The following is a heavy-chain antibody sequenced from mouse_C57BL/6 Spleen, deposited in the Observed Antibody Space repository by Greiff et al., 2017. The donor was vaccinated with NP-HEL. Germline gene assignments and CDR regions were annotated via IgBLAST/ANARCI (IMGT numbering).Heavy chain of an antibody. CDR1: GFNIKDDY. V-gene: IGHV14-4*01. Sequence: VHVKQSGAELVRPGASVKLSCTASGFNIKDDYMHWVKQRPEQGLEWIGWIDPENGDTEYASKFQGKATITADTSSNTAYLQLSSLTSEDTAVYYCTTVYYGSRVYFDVWGTGTTVTVSS. CDR3: TTVYYGSRVYFDV. D-gene: IGHD1-1*01. J-gene: IGHJ1*03. CDR2: IDPENGDT.